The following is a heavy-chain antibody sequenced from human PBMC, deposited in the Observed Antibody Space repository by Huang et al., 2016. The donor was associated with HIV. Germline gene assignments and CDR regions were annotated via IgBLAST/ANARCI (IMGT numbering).Heavy chain of an antibody. CDR1: GFTFSNAW. D-gene: IGHD1-1*01. J-gene: IGHJ5*02. CDR2: IKSKTDGGTS. Sequence: QLVEYGGGLVKPGGSLRLSCAASGFTFSNAWMSWVRQAPGKELEWSGRIKSKTDGGTSEYAAPVKGRFTISRDDSKNTLFMQMTSLKTEDAGVYYCTTDQVNNWDNWFDPWGQGTLVTVSS. CDR3: TTDQVNNWDNWFDP. V-gene: IGHV3-15*01.